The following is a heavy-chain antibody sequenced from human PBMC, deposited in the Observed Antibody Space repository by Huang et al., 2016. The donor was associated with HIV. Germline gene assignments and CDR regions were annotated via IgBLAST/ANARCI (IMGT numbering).Heavy chain of an antibody. CDR1: GGSISSSSYY. V-gene: IGHV4-39*01. Sequence: QLQLHESGPGLVTPSETLSLTCTVSGGSISSSSYYWGWIRQPPGKGLELIGSIYYSGNTYYNPSLKSRITISVDTSKNQFFLKLSSVTAADTAVYYCARLNRVAAGSHLDWGQGTLVTVSS. CDR2: IYYSGNT. D-gene: IGHD6-13*01. CDR3: ARLNRVAAGSHLD. J-gene: IGHJ4*02.